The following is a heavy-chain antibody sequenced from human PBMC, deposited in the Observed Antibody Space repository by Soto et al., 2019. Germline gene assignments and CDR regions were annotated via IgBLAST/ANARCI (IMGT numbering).Heavy chain of an antibody. D-gene: IGHD4-4*01. Sequence: TSETLSLTCTVSGGSINSYCWSWIRQPPGEGLEWIAYIFDSGNANYNPSLKSRVTITVDTSKNQFSLKLTSVTAADTAVYYCARHRRTTVAKFYFDNWGQGALVTVSS. CDR3: ARHRRTTVAKFYFDN. J-gene: IGHJ4*02. CDR1: GGSINSYC. CDR2: IFDSGNA. V-gene: IGHV4-59*08.